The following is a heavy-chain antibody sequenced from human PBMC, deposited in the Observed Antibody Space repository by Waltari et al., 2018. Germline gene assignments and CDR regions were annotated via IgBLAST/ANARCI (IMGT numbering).Heavy chain of an antibody. Sequence: QVQLQESGPGLVKPSETLSLTCTVSGGSISSHYWSWIRQPPGKGLEWIGYIYYSGSTNYNPSLKSRVTISVDTSKNQFSLKLSSVTAADTAVYYCAGRLRYFDWLTVVGAFDIWGQGTMVTVSS. CDR2: IYYSGST. J-gene: IGHJ3*02. V-gene: IGHV4-59*11. CDR1: GGSISSHY. CDR3: AGRLRYFDWLTVVGAFDI. D-gene: IGHD3-9*01.